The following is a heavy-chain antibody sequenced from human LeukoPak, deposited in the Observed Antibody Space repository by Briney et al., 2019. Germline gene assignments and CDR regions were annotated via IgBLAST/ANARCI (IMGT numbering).Heavy chain of an antibody. D-gene: IGHD3/OR15-3a*01. J-gene: IGHJ4*02. CDR1: GFIFSSYG. CDR3: ARDLGLTFDY. V-gene: IGHV3-30-3*01. Sequence: PGRSLRLSCAASGFIFSSYGMHWVRQAPGEGLEWVAVVSYHGSNKHYADSVKGRFTISRDNSKNTLYLQMNSLNPEDTAVYYCARDLGLTFDYWGQGTLVTVSS. CDR2: VSYHGSNK.